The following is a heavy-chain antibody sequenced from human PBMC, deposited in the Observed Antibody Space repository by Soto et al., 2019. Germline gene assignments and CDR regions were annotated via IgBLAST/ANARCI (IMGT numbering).Heavy chain of an antibody. V-gene: IGHV4-34*01. CDR2: ISHSGST. Sequence: SETLSLTCAVYGGSFSGYYWSWIRQPPGKGLEWIGEISHSGSTNYNPSLESRVTISVDTSKNQFSLKLSSVTAADTAVYYCAREDGSGSGTTPYYYYYDGMDVWGQGTTVT. CDR3: AREDGSGSGTTPYYYYYDGMDV. D-gene: IGHD3-10*01. J-gene: IGHJ6*02. CDR1: GGSFSGYY.